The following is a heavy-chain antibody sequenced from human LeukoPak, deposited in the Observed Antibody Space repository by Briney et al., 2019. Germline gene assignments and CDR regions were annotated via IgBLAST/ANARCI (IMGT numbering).Heavy chain of an antibody. CDR1: GFTFSSYW. Sequence: GGSLRLSCAASGFTFSSYWMSWVRQAPGKGLEWVANIKQDGSGKYYVDSVKGRFTISRDNAKNSLYLQMNSLRAEDTAVYYCAKEGTNWGFSWFDPWGQGTLVTVSS. D-gene: IGHD7-27*01. J-gene: IGHJ5*02. CDR3: AKEGTNWGFSWFDP. V-gene: IGHV3-7*03. CDR2: IKQDGSGK.